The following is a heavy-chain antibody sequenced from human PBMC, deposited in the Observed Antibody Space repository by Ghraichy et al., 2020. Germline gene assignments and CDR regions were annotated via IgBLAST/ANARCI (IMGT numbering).Heavy chain of an antibody. D-gene: IGHD5-12*01. CDR1: GGSISSYY. J-gene: IGHJ6*02. V-gene: IGHV4-59*01. CDR3: ARATSGYDYVYYYYGMDV. Sequence: SETLSLTCTVSGGSISSYYWSWIRQPPGKRLEWIGYIYYSGSTNYNPSLKSRVTISVDTSKNQFSLKLSSVTAADTAVYYCARATSGYDYVYYYYGMDVWGQGTTVTVSS. CDR2: IYYSGST.